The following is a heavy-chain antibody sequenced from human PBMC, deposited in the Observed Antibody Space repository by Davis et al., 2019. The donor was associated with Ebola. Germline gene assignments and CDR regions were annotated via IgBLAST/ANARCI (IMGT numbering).Heavy chain of an antibody. CDR1: GFTFGSYG. D-gene: IGHD4-11*01. CDR2: IWYDGSLK. J-gene: IGHJ6*02. CDR3: ARDRSSNYYYGMDV. Sequence: GESLKISCAASGFTFGSYGMEWVRQAPGKGLEWVAVIWYDGSLKYYADSVKGRFTVSRDNSKNTLYLQINSLRVEDTAVYYCARDRSSNYYYGMDVWGQGTTVAVS. V-gene: IGHV3-33*01.